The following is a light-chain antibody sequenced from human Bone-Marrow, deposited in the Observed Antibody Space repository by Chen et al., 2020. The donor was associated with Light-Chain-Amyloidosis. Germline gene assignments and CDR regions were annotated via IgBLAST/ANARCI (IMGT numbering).Light chain of an antibody. Sequence: SYHPTQPPSVLACPPQTATITCPGDVLATNDAYWFQQKRGQAPVLVIHRDPERPSGISERFPGSSAGTTATLTISGVSAEDEADYHCQSADSSGTYEVIFGGGTKLTVL. CDR1: VLATND. V-gene: IGLV3-25*03. CDR2: RDP. J-gene: IGLJ2*01. CDR3: QSADSSGTYEVI.